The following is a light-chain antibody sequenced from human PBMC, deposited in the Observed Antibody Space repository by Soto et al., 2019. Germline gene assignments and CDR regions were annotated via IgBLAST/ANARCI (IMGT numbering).Light chain of an antibody. Sequence: DIQMTQSPSSLSASVGDRVAITCRASQSISSYLNWYQQKLGKAPKLLISAASSLQSGVPSRFSGSGSGTDFTLTISSLQPEDFATYYCQQSYSALTFGGGTKV. V-gene: IGKV1-39*01. CDR3: QQSYSALT. CDR2: AAS. CDR1: QSISSY. J-gene: IGKJ4*01.